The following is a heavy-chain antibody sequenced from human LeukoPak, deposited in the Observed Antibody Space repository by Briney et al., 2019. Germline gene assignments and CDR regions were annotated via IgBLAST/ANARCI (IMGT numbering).Heavy chain of an antibody. J-gene: IGHJ4*02. CDR3: AKDIYGGSWPNDY. CDR2: ISSSSTYI. D-gene: IGHD4-23*01. V-gene: IGHV3-21*01. Sequence: GGSLRLSCAASGFTFSSYEMNWVRQAPGKGLEWVSSISSSSTYIYYADSVKGRFTISRDNAKNSLYLQMNSLRAEDTAVYYSAKDIYGGSWPNDYWGQGTLVTVSS. CDR1: GFTFSSYE.